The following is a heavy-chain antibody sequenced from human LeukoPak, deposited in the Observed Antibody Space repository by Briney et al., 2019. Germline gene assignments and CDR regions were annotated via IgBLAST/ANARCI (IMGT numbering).Heavy chain of an antibody. CDR3: ARVIVGANWFDP. Sequence: PSETLSLTCTVSGGSISGTNWWSWVRQPPGKGLEWIGEVYHSGSTNYNPSLKSRVTMSVDKSKNQFSLKLSSVTAADTAVYYCARVIVGANWFDPWGQGTLVTVSS. J-gene: IGHJ5*02. V-gene: IGHV4-4*02. CDR2: VYHSGST. D-gene: IGHD1-26*01. CDR1: GGSISGTNW.